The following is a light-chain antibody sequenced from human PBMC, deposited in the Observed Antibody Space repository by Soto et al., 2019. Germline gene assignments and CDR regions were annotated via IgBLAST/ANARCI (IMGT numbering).Light chain of an antibody. V-gene: IGLV2-14*03. CDR3: SSYTSIDTWV. CDR2: DVS. Sequence: QSALAQPASVSGSPGQSITITCTVTSSVVGGYNYVSWYQQHPGKAPKVLISDVSNRPSGISNRFSGSKSGNTASLTISGLQAEDEADYYCSSYTSIDTWVFRTGTKVTVL. J-gene: IGLJ1*01. CDR1: SSVVGGYNY.